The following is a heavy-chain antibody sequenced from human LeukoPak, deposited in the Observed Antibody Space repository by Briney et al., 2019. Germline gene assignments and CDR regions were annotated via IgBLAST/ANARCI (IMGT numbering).Heavy chain of an antibody. CDR2: IYYSGST. J-gene: IGHJ6*03. D-gene: IGHD6-13*01. CDR3: AGVFQQPRKLYYYYMDV. V-gene: IGHV4-39*01. CDR1: GGSISSGSYS. Sequence: PSETLSLTCAVSGGSISSGSYSWRWIRQPPGKGLEWIASIYYSGSTYYNPSLKSRVTISVDTSKNQFSLKLSSVTAADTAVYYCAGVFQQPRKLYYYYMDVWGKGTTVTVSS.